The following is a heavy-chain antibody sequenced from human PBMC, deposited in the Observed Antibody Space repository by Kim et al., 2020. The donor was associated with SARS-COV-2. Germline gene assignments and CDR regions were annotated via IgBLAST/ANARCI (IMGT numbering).Heavy chain of an antibody. CDR3: ARVGYRNGYSTYVDY. D-gene: IGHD5-18*01. Sequence: SETLSLTCTVSGGSISSSTYYWGWISQPPGKGLEWIATIYYSGRTFYNPSLKSRVTISVDTSKDQFSLKLSSVTAADTAVYYCARVGYRNGYSTYVDYWGQGTLVSVSS. J-gene: IGHJ4*02. CDR1: GGSISSSTYY. V-gene: IGHV4-39*01. CDR2: IYYSGRT.